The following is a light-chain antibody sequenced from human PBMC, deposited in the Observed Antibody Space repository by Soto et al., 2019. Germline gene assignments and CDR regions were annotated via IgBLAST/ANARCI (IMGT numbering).Light chain of an antibody. J-gene: IGLJ1*01. V-gene: IGLV1-44*01. CDR2: SNN. CDR1: SSSIGAGYD. Sequence: QSALTQPPSVSGAPGQRVTISCAGSSSSIGAGYDVHWYQQLPGTAPKLLIYSNNQRPSGVPDRFSGSKSGTSASLAISGLQSEDEADYYCAAWDDSLNGYVFGTGTKVTVL. CDR3: AAWDDSLNGYV.